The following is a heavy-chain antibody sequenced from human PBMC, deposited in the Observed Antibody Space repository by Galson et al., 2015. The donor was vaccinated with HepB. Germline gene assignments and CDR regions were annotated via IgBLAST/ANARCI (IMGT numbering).Heavy chain of an antibody. CDR1: GFTFSNYR. J-gene: IGHJ4*02. D-gene: IGHD3/OR15-3a*01. CDR2: IYADGSGT. Sequence: SLRLSCAASGFTFSNYRMHWVRHAPGKGLVWVSCIYADGSGTTYADPVKSRFIISRDNAKNTLYLQMNSLRAEDTAVYYCVRVGSMSGLGYWGQGTLVTVSS. V-gene: IGHV3-74*01. CDR3: VRVGSMSGLGY.